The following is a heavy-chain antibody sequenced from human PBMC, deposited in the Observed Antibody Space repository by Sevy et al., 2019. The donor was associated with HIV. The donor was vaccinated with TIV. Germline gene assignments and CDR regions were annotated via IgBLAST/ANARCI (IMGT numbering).Heavy chain of an antibody. V-gene: IGHV3-48*01. CDR2: VSGSSGAI. D-gene: IGHD3-16*01. Sequence: GGSLRLSCAASGFTFSSYSMNWVRQAPEKGLEWISFVSGSSGAINYADSVKGRFTISRDNAKNSLYLQMNSLRVDDTAVYYCARDMGGSYAPRDYWGQGTLVTVSS. J-gene: IGHJ4*02. CDR1: GFTFSSYS. CDR3: ARDMGGSYAPRDY.